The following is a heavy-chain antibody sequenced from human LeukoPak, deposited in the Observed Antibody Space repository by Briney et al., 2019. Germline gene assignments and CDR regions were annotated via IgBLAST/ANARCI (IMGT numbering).Heavy chain of an antibody. CDR1: GFTFSRYS. CDR3: DY. Sequence: GGSLRLSCAASGFTFSRYSMNWVRRAPGKGLEWVSSISSSDSKYYVDSVKGRFTISRDNAKNSLYLQIYCAREGDSYGHAVDYWGQGTLVTVSS. J-gene: IGHJ4*02. D-gene: IGHD5-18*01. CDR2: ISSSDSK. V-gene: IGHV3-21*06.